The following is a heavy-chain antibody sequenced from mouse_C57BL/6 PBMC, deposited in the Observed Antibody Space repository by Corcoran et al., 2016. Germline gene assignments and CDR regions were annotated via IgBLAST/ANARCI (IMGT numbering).Heavy chain of an antibody. V-gene: IGHV9-3*01. CDR3: AREGSGSYFDY. CDR1: GYTFTTYG. J-gene: IGHJ2*01. D-gene: IGHD4-1*01. CDR2: INTYSGVP. Sequence: QIQLVQSGPELKKPGETVKISCKASGYTFTTYGMSWVKQAPGKGLKWMGWINTYSGVPTYADDFEGRFAFSLETSASTAYLQINNLKNEDTATYFCAREGSGSYFDYWGQGTTLTVSS.